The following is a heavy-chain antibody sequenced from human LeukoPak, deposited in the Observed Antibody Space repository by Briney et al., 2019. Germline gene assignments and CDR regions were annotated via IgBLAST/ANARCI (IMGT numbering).Heavy chain of an antibody. Sequence: GGSLRLSCTVSGLPFSDYAFSWVRQSPGKGLEGVGFIRISTYGATTEYSAPAKDRFTISRDDSRSLAYLQMNNLKMEDTAVYYCATHRLESHDIQFDYWGQGAPVIVSS. CDR3: ATHRLESHDIQFDY. D-gene: IGHD1-1*01. V-gene: IGHV3-49*04. CDR2: IRISTYGATT. J-gene: IGHJ4*02. CDR1: GLPFSDYA.